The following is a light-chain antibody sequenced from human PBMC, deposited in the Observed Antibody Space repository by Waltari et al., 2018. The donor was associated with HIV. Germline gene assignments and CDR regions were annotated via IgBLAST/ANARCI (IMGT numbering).Light chain of an antibody. Sequence: QSVLTQPPSVSGAPGQRVTIPCTGSSSNIGAGYDVPWYQQLPGTAPKLLIYGNSNRPSGVPDRFSGSKSGTSASLAITGLQAEDEADYYCQSYDSSLRGVFGGGTKLTVL. J-gene: IGLJ2*01. CDR2: GNS. CDR3: QSYDSSLRGV. CDR1: SSNIGAGYD. V-gene: IGLV1-40*01.